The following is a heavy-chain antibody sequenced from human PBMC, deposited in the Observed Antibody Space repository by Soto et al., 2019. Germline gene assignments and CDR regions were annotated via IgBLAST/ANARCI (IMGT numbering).Heavy chain of an antibody. CDR1: GFTFSSYA. D-gene: IGHD5-12*01. CDR3: ARMSGYDPPLFDY. V-gene: IGHV3-23*01. J-gene: IGHJ4*02. CDR2: ISGSGGST. Sequence: HPGGSLRLSCAASGFTFSSYAMSWVRQAPGKGLEWVSSISGSGGSTYYADSVKGRFTISRDNAKNSLYLQMNSLRGDDTAVYYCARMSGYDPPLFDYWGQGILVTVSS.